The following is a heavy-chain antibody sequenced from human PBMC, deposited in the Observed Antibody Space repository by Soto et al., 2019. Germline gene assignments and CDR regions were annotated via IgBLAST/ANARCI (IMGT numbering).Heavy chain of an antibody. CDR3: ARDPQSGNYYPDYYYGMDV. V-gene: IGHV3-48*02. CDR2: ISSSSSNI. J-gene: IGHJ6*02. CDR1: GFTFSSYS. Sequence: EVQLVESGGGLVQPGGSLRLSCAASGFTFSSYSMNWVRQAPGKGLEWISYISSSSSNIFYADSVKGRFTISRDNAKASLYLQMNSLRDEDTAVYYCARDPQSGNYYPDYYYGMDVWGQGTTVTVSS. D-gene: IGHD1-26*01.